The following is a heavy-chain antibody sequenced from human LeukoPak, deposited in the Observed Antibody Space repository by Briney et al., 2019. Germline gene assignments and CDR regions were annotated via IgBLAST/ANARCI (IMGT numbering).Heavy chain of an antibody. V-gene: IGHV3-7*03. J-gene: IGHJ4*02. Sequence: PGGSLRLSCAASGFTFSSYWMSWVRQAPGKGLEWVANIKQGGSEKYYVDSVKGRFTISRDNAKNSLDLQMNNLTVEDTAGYYFAKGGSTRFEYWGQGTLVTVSS. CDR2: IKQGGSEK. D-gene: IGHD3-10*01. CDR1: GFTFSSYW. CDR3: AKGGSTRFEY.